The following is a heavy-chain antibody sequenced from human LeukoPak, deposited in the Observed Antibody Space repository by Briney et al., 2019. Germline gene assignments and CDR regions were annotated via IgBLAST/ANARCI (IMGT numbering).Heavy chain of an antibody. Sequence: GGSLRLSCAASGFTFSSYEMNWVRQAPGKGLEWISYISSSGTPKYYADSVKGRFTISRDNAKNSLYLQMNSLRAEDTAVYYCAELGITMIGGVWGKGTTVTISS. CDR2: ISSSGTPK. J-gene: IGHJ6*04. CDR3: AELGITMIGGV. V-gene: IGHV3-48*03. CDR1: GFTFSSYE. D-gene: IGHD3-10*02.